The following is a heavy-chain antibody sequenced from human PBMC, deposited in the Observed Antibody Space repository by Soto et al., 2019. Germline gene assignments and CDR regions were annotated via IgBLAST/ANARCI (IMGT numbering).Heavy chain of an antibody. CDR3: ASQAFDY. CDR2: ICHDGSKK. V-gene: IGHV3-33*01. J-gene: IGHJ4*02. CDR1: GFTFSAYG. Sequence: QVQLVESGGGVVQPGTSLRLSCAASGFTFSAYGLQWVRQAPGKGLEWLAFICHDGSKKYYADSAGGRFTISRDNSKNTLYLQTTSLRAEDTAVYYCASQAFDYWGQGTLVTVSS.